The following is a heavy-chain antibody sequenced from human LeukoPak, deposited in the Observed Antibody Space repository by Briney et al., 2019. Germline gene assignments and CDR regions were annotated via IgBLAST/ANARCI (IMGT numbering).Heavy chain of an antibody. V-gene: IGHV1-18*01. CDR1: GYTFTSYG. J-gene: IGHJ4*02. D-gene: IGHD6-13*01. CDR2: ISAYNGNT. Sequence: ASVKVSCKASGYTFTSYGISWVRQAPGQGLEWMGWISAYNGNTNYAQKLQGRVTMTTDTSTSTAYMELRSLRSDDTAVYYCATGFEGYSSSWYVYWGQGTLVTVSS. CDR3: ATGFEGYSSSWYVY.